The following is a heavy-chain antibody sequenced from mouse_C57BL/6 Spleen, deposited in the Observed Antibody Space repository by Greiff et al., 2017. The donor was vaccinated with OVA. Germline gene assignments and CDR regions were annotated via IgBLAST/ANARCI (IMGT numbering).Heavy chain of an antibody. D-gene: IGHD6-1*01. CDR1: GFTFSDYY. V-gene: IGHV5-12*01. CDR3: ARTILYYYAMDY. J-gene: IGHJ4*01. Sequence: EVQLVESGGGLVQPGGSLKLSCAASGFTFSDYYMYWVRQTPEKRLEWVAYISNGGGSTYYPDTVKGRFTISRDNAKNTLYLQMSRLKSEDTAMYYCARTILYYYAMDYWGQGTSVTVSS. CDR2: ISNGGGST.